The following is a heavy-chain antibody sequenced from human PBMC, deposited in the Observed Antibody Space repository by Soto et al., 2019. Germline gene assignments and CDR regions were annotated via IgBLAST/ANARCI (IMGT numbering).Heavy chain of an antibody. CDR3: AKDQGRGASQGID. J-gene: IGHJ3*01. V-gene: IGHV3-30*18. CDR1: GFTFNNYG. Sequence: QVQLVASGGGVVQPGRSLRLSCAASGFTFNNYGIHWVRQAPGKGLEWVAAISMDGSDKYYADSVKGRLTISRDNSKNTVYLQMNSLRGEDTAVYYCAKDQGRGASQGIDWGQGTMVTVSS. CDR2: ISMDGSDK. D-gene: IGHD1-26*01.